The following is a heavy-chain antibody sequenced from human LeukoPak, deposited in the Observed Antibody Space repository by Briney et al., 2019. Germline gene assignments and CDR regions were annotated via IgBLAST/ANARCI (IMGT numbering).Heavy chain of an antibody. CDR2: ISSSSSYI. D-gene: IGHD3-10*01. J-gene: IGHJ4*02. V-gene: IGHV3-21*01. Sequence: PGGSLRLSCAASGFTFSSYSMNWVRQAPGKGLEWVSSISSSSSYIYYADSVKGRFTIYRDNAKNSLYLQMNSLRAEDTAVYYCARDHGVRGPSLAGFWGQGTLVTVSS. CDR1: GFTFSSYS. CDR3: ARDHGVRGPSLAGF.